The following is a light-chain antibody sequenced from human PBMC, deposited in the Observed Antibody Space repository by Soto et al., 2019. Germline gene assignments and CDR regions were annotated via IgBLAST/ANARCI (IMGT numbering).Light chain of an antibody. CDR2: GAS. CDR1: QSVDSSN. CDR3: QQFGSSPVT. J-gene: IGKJ2*01. Sequence: EIVLTQSPGTLSLSPGVTATLSCRASQSVDSSNLAWYQQKPGQAPSLLIFGASTRATGIPDRFTGSGSGADFTLTISGLESEDFAVYYCQQFGSSPVTFGQGTKLEIK. V-gene: IGKV3-20*01.